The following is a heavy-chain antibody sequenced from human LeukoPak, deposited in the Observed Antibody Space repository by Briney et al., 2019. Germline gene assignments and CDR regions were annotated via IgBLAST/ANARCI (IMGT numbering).Heavy chain of an antibody. CDR1: GGSFSGYY. CDR3: ARSRAYCSGGSCYVCAFDI. J-gene: IGHJ3*02. V-gene: IGHV4-34*01. D-gene: IGHD2-15*01. Sequence: SETLSLTCAVYGGSFSGYYRSWIRQPPGKGLEWIGEINHSGSTNYNPSLKSRVTISVDTSKNQFSLKLSSVTAADTAVYYCARSRAYCSGGSCYVCAFDIWGQGTMVTVSS. CDR2: INHSGST.